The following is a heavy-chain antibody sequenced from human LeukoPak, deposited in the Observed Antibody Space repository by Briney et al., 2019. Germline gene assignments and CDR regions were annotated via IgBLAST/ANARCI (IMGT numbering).Heavy chain of an antibody. J-gene: IGHJ5*02. D-gene: IGHD2-2*01. CDR2: MNPNSGNT. V-gene: IGHV1-8*03. CDR1: GYTFTSYD. Sequence: ASVKVSCKASGYTFTSYDINWVRQATGQGREWMGWMNPNSGNTGYAQKFQGRVTITSNTSISTAYMELSSLRSEDTAVYYCARRYCSSTSCYPRAYWFDPWGQGTLVTVSS. CDR3: ARRYCSSTSCYPRAYWFDP.